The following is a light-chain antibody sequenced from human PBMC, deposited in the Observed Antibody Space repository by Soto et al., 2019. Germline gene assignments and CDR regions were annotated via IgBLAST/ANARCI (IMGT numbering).Light chain of an antibody. CDR1: SSDFGAYDY. CDR2: DVT. Sequence: QRARTQPASVCGSPGESIAHSCTETSSDFGAYDYVSWYQQHTGKAPNLMIYDVTNRPSGVSNRFSGSKSGNTASLTISGLQAEDEADYYCGSYTGSSPLYVFGTGTKVTVL. J-gene: IGLJ1*01. V-gene: IGLV2-14*01. CDR3: GSYTGSSPLYV.